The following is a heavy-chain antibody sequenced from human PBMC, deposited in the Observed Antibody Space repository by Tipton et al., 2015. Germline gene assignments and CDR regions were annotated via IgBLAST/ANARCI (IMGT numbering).Heavy chain of an antibody. CDR1: GYRFEDYG. CDR3: ARDRTVTGPNSFDL. CDR2: ISGFNGET. Sequence: QLVQSGAEVKKPGASVRVSCQASGYRFEDYGMNWVRQAPGQGLEWMAWISGFNGETAYAQKYEGRVVVATDFSTDTVYMDLRSLRSDDTAIYYCARDRTVTGPNSFDLWGQGTMVTVSS. D-gene: IGHD6-19*01. J-gene: IGHJ3*01. V-gene: IGHV1-18*01.